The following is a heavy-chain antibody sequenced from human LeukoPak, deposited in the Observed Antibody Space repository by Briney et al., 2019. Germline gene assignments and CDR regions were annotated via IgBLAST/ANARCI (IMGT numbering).Heavy chain of an antibody. V-gene: IGHV3-21*06. D-gene: IGHD2-2*01. Sequence: GGSPRLSCAASGFTFSKYSMNWVCQAPGKGLEWVSSISTTGYIYYADSVKGRFTISRDNANISLYLQMISLRAEDTAVYYCARDDCTTTTCYFSMDVWGQGTTVTVSS. CDR3: ARDDCTTTTCYFSMDV. CDR2: ISTTGYI. CDR1: GFTFSKYS. J-gene: IGHJ6*02.